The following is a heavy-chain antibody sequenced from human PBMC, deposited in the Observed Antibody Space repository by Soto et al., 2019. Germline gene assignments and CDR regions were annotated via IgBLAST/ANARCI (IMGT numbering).Heavy chain of an antibody. CDR1: GFTVSSNY. CDR3: ARVPGGDFFDY. Sequence: PGGSLRLSCAASGFTVSSNYMSWVRQAPGKGLEWVSVIHSGGSTNYVDSVKGRFTISRDNSKNTVYLQMRYLRAEDTAVYYCARVPGGDFFDYWGQGTLVTVSS. D-gene: IGHD1-26*01. V-gene: IGHV3-53*01. J-gene: IGHJ4*02. CDR2: IHSGGST.